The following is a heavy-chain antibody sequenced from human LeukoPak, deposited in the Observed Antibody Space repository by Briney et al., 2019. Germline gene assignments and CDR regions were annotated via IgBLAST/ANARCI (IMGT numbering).Heavy chain of an antibody. D-gene: IGHD1-7*01. Sequence: SETLSLTCTVSGGSISSSSYYWGWIRQPPGQGLEWIGSIYYSGSTYYNPSRKRRITISVDTSTNQFSLKLSSMTAADTAAYYCARSNWNYVSYYYYYMDVWGKGTTVTVSS. CDR2: IYYSGST. CDR3: ARSNWNYVSYYYYYMDV. V-gene: IGHV4-39*01. J-gene: IGHJ6*03. CDR1: GGSISSSSYY.